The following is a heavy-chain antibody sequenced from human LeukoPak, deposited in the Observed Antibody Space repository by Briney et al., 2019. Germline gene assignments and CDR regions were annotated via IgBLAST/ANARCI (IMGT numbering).Heavy chain of an antibody. J-gene: IGHJ3*02. V-gene: IGHV3-23*01. CDR2: ISGSGGST. CDR1: GFTFSSYA. Sequence: GGSLRLSCAASGFTFSSYAMSWVRQAPGKGLEWVSTISGSGGSTYYADSLKGRFTISRDNSKNTLYLQMNSLRAEDTAVYYCAKLALISAAAGVRQDAFDIWGQGTMVTVSS. D-gene: IGHD6-13*01. CDR3: AKLALISAAAGVRQDAFDI.